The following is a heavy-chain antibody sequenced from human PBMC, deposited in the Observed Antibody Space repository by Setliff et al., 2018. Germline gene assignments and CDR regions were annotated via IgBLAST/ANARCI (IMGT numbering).Heavy chain of an antibody. V-gene: IGHV4-34*01. J-gene: IGHJ6*02. D-gene: IGHD5-12*01. CDR3: ARDQWVRSPPLYFSYSMDV. CDR1: GVSFSDYY. Sequence: SETLSLTCTVYGVSFSDYYWGWVRQSPGKGLDWIGEINHSGTTNYDPSLEGRISISVDTSKRQFSLKLTSVTAADMAVYYCARDQWVRSPPLYFSYSMDVWGQGTTVTSP. CDR2: INHSGTT.